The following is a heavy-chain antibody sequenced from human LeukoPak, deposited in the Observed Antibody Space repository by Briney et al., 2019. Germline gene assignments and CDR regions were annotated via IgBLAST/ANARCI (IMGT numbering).Heavy chain of an antibody. Sequence: ASVKVSCKASGGTFSSYAISWVRQAPGQGLEWMGRIIPIFGTANCAQKFQGRVTITADESTSTAYMELSSLRSEDTAVYYCASRPLFEYSSSRRIQYYYYYYYMDVWGKGTTVTVSS. J-gene: IGHJ6*03. D-gene: IGHD6-13*01. CDR3: ASRPLFEYSSSRRIQYYYYYYYMDV. CDR2: IIPIFGTA. V-gene: IGHV1-69*13. CDR1: GGTFSSYA.